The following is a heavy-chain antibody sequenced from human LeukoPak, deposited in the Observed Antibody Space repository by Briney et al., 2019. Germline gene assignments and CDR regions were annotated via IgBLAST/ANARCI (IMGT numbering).Heavy chain of an antibody. CDR1: GGSISSGSYY. CDR2: FYTSGST. D-gene: IGHD5-24*01. J-gene: IGHJ4*02. V-gene: IGHV4-61*02. CDR3: ARGRHGYNFLNRGEYYYFDY. Sequence: PSETLSLTCTVSGGSISSGSYYWGWIRQPAGKGLEWIGRFYTSGSTNYNPSLKSRVTISVDTSKNQFSLKLNSVTAADTAVYYCARGRHGYNFLNRGEYYYFDYWGQGTLVTVSS.